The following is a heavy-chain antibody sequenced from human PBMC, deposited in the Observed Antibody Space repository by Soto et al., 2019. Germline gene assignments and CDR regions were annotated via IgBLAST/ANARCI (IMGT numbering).Heavy chain of an antibody. D-gene: IGHD6-13*01. CDR3: ARDVRAGSAAETPSDY. Sequence: QVQLVQSGAEVKKPGASVKVSCKASGYTFTSYGISWVRQAPGQGLEWMGWISAYNGNTNYAQKLHGRVTMTTDTSTSTADMELRSLRSDATAVYYCARDVRAGSAAETPSDYWGQGTLVTVSS. J-gene: IGHJ4*02. CDR2: ISAYNGNT. V-gene: IGHV1-18*01. CDR1: GYTFTSYG.